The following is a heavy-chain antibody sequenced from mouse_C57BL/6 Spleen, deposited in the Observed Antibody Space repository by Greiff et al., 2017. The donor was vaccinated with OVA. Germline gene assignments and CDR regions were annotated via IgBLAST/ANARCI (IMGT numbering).Heavy chain of an antibody. Sequence: QVQLQQSGAELVRPGASVTLSCKASGYTFTDYEMHWVKQTPVHGLEWIGAIDPETGGTAYNQKFKGKAILTADKSSSTAYMGLRSLTSEDSAVYYCTRWGRRGAYYAMDYWGQRTSVTVSS. CDR1: GYTFTDYE. CDR2: IDPETGGT. CDR3: TRWGRRGAYYAMDY. J-gene: IGHJ4*01. V-gene: IGHV1-15*01.